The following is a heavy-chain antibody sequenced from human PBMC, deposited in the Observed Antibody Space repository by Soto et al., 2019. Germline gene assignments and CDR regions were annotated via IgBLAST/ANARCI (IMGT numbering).Heavy chain of an antibody. CDR2: IFSSGTT. CDR1: GDSISSGNKY. D-gene: IGHD3-16*01. J-gene: IGHJ6*02. Sequence: SETLSLTCTVSGDSISSGNKYWSWIRQAPGKGLEWIGYIFSSGTTYYNPSLKSRLTMSLDTSQNQFSLRLASVTDADSAVYYCARVPSPFDYYYAMDVWGQGTTVTVSS. V-gene: IGHV4-30-4*01. CDR3: ARVPSPFDYYYAMDV.